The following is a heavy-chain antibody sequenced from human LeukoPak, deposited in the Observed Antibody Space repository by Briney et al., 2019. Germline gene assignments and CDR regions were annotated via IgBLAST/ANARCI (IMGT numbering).Heavy chain of an antibody. Sequence: GRSLRLSCAASGFTFSSYGMHWVRQAPGKGLEWVAVISYDGSNKNYADSVKGRFTISRDISKNTPYLQMNSLRAEDTAVYYCAKRLGYYDSSEGYFDYWGQGALVTVSS. V-gene: IGHV3-30*18. D-gene: IGHD3-22*01. CDR2: ISYDGSNK. J-gene: IGHJ4*02. CDR1: GFTFSSYG. CDR3: AKRLGYYDSSEGYFDY.